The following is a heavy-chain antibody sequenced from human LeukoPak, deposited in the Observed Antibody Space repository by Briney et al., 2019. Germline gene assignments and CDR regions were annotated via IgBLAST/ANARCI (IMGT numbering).Heavy chain of an antibody. CDR1: GFTFDDYA. Sequence: GGSMRLSCAASGFTFDDYAMHWVRQAPGKGLEWVSVISWDGGSTYYADSVEGRFTISRDNSKNSLYLQMNSLRAEDTALYYCAKDSRYDILTGYSSYFDYWGQGTLVTVSS. J-gene: IGHJ4*02. D-gene: IGHD3-9*01. CDR2: ISWDGGST. V-gene: IGHV3-43D*04. CDR3: AKDSRYDILTGYSSYFDY.